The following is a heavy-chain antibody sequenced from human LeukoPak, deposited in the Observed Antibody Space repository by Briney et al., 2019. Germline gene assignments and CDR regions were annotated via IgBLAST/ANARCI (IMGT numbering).Heavy chain of an antibody. CDR3: XXXXXXYSSGPNWFDL. J-gene: IGHJ5*02. V-gene: IGHV3-30*02. Sequence: GGSLRLSCAASGLTFSSYGVHWVRQVPGKGLEWVTFILYDGGNKYHADSVKGRFTISRDNSKNILYLEMNSLRDEDTAVYYXXXXXXXYSSGPNWFDLWGQGTQVTVSS. CDR1: GLTFSSYG. CDR2: ILYDGGNK. D-gene: IGHD6-19*01.